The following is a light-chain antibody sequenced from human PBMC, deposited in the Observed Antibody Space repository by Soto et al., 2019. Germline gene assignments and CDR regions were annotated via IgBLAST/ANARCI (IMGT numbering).Light chain of an antibody. CDR1: SVDINY. CDR2: EVT. Sequence: QAVVTQPPSASGSRGQSVTISCTGTSVDINYVSWFQQHPGKAPKLIICEVTKRPSGVPDRFSGSKSGNTASLTVSGLQDDDEADYYCSSYAGRDIWVFGGGTKLTVL. CDR3: SSYAGRDIWV. V-gene: IGLV2-8*01. J-gene: IGLJ3*02.